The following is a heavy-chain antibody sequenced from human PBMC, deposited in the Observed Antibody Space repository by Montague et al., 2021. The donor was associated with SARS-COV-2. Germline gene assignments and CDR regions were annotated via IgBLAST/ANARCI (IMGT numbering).Heavy chain of an antibody. V-gene: IGHV4-61*02. Sequence: TLSLTCTVSGGSISSGSYYWSWIRQPAGKGLEWIGRIYTSGSTNYNPSLKSRVTISVDTSKNQFSLKLSSVTAADTAVYYCARDYKGYCSGGSYSYYYYGMDVWGQGTTVTVSS. D-gene: IGHD2-15*01. CDR1: GGSISSGSYY. CDR2: IYTSGST. J-gene: IGHJ6*02. CDR3: ARDYKGYCSGGSYSYYYYGMDV.